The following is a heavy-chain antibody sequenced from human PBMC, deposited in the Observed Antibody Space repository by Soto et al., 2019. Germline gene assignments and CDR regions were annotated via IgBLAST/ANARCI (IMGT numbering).Heavy chain of an antibody. D-gene: IGHD5-12*01. CDR3: ARALGYSGYAGMDV. CDR1: CYTFTSYG. J-gene: IGHJ6*02. Sequence: ASVKVSCKASCYTFTSYGISWVRQAPGQGLEWMGWISPDNGNTNYAQKLQGRVTMTTDTSTSTAYMELRSLRSDDTAVYYCARALGYSGYAGMDVWGQGTTVTVSS. V-gene: IGHV1-18*01. CDR2: ISPDNGNT.